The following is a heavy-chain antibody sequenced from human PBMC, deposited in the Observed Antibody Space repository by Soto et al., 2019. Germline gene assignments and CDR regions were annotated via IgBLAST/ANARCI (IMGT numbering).Heavy chain of an antibody. CDR2: INPNSGGT. CDR1: GYTFTGYY. D-gene: IGHD2-2*01. CDR3: ARVTGVVVPAAPWGV. Sequence: ASVKVSCKASGYTFTGYYMHWVRQAPGQGLEWMGWINPNSGGTNYAQKFQGRVTMTRDTSISTAYMELSRLRSDDTAVYYCARVTGVVVPAAPWGVWGQGTTVTVSS. J-gene: IGHJ6*02. V-gene: IGHV1-2*02.